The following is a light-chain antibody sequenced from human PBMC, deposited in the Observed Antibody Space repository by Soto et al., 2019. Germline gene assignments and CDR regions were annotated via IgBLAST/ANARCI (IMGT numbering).Light chain of an antibody. CDR1: QSVSSSY. V-gene: IGKV3-20*01. Sequence: EIVLTQSPGTLSLSPGERATLSCRASQSVSSSYLAWYRHKPGQAPRLLIYGASSRATGIPDRLSGSGSGTDFTLTISRLEPEDFAVYYCQQYGSSPYTFGQGTKLEIK. CDR2: GAS. CDR3: QQYGSSPYT. J-gene: IGKJ2*01.